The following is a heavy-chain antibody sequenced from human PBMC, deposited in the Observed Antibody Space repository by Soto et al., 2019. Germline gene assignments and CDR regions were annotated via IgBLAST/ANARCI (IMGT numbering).Heavy chain of an antibody. Sequence: QVQLEESGGGVVQPGRSLRLSCAASGFIFSSYSMHWVRQAPGKGLEWVAIISNDGSSKYYVDSVKGRFTISRDNSNNTLSLQMSSLRAEDTAVYYCARDQFLEAFDIWGQGTMVTVSS. CDR3: ARDQFLEAFDI. CDR2: ISNDGSSK. D-gene: IGHD2-21*01. V-gene: IGHV3-30-3*01. J-gene: IGHJ3*02. CDR1: GFIFSSYS.